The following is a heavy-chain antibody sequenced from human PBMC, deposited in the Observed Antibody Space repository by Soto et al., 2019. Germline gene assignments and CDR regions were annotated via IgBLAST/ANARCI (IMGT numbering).Heavy chain of an antibody. CDR1: GFTFSSYS. CDR3: SRRNAFDI. CDR2: ISSPFSNSYI. Sequence: EVQLVESGGGLVNPGGSLRLSCVASGFTFSSYSLNWVRQAPGKGLEWVSSISSPFSNSYINYADSVKGRFTISRDNSKNTLYLQMNSLTAEDTAVYYGSRRNAFDIWGPGTTVTVSS. J-gene: IGHJ3*02. V-gene: IGHV3-21*01.